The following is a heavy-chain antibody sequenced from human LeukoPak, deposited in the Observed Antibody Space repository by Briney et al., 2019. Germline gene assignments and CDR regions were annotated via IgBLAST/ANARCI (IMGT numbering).Heavy chain of an antibody. Sequence: TGGSLRLSCAASGFTFSSYWMTWVRQAPGKGLEWVGNIKYDGSERQYVDSVKGRFTISRDNAKNSLYLQMSSLRAEDTAIYYRARDHPNPGVYFDFWGQGALVTVAS. V-gene: IGHV3-7*03. D-gene: IGHD2-8*01. J-gene: IGHJ4*02. CDR2: IKYDGSER. CDR1: GFTFSSYW. CDR3: ARDHPNPGVYFDF.